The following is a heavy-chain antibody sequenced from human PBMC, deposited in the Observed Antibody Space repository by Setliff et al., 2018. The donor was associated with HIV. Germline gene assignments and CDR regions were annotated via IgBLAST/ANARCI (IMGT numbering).Heavy chain of an antibody. CDR1: GGSINTYY. J-gene: IGHJ6*02. CDR2: FYTSGST. Sequence: PSETLSLTCTVSGGSINTYYWSWIRQPAGKGLEWIGRFYTSGSTNYSPSLKSRVTMSVDTSRNQISLKLSSVTAADTAVYYCARQRLGNCSGARCSFSGMDVWGPGTTVTVSS. D-gene: IGHD2-15*01. CDR3: ARQRLGNCSGARCSFSGMDV. V-gene: IGHV4-4*07.